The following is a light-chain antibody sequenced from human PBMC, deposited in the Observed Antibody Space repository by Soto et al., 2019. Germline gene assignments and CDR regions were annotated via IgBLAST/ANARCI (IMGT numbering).Light chain of an antibody. J-gene: IGLJ2*01. CDR1: SSNIGAGYD. V-gene: IGLV1-40*01. CDR3: QSFDTRLNSVV. CDR2: GNN. Sequence: QSVVTQPPSVSGAPGQRVTISCTGSSSNIGAGYDVHWYQQFPGTAPKLLIYGNNNRPSGVPDRFSGSKSGTSASLAITGLQAADEADYYCQSFDTRLNSVVFGGGTKVTVL.